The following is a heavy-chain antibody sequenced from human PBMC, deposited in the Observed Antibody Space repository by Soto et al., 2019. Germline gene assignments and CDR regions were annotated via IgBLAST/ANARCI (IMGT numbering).Heavy chain of an antibody. CDR1: RFSFSNYA. V-gene: IGHV3-23*01. Sequence: PGGSLRLSCAASRFSFSNYAMSWVRQAPGKGLEWVSTISGRGASTYYAESVKGRFTISRDNSKNTLYLQMNNLRAEDTGVYYCARDHDFWSGYYQSYYGMDVWGQGTTVTVSS. CDR3: ARDHDFWSGYYQSYYGMDV. CDR2: ISGRGAST. D-gene: IGHD3-3*01. J-gene: IGHJ6*02.